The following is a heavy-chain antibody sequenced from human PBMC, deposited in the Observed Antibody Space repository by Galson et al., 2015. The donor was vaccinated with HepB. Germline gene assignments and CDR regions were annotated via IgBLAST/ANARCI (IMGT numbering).Heavy chain of an antibody. J-gene: IGHJ3*02. D-gene: IGHD3-22*01. CDR3: ARDRADYYDSSGYSGAFDI. V-gene: IGHV1-69*06. CDR2: IIPMFDTA. CDR1: GGSFNTYA. Sequence: SVKVSCKASGGSFNTYAISWLRQAPGQGLEWMGGIIPMFDTAIYVQKFQGRVTITADKSTNTAYMDLSSLRSEDTAVYYCARDRADYYDSSGYSGAFDIWGHGTMVTVSS.